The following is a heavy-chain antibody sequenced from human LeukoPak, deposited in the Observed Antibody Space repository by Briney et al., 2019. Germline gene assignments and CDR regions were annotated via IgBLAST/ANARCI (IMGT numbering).Heavy chain of an antibody. CDR1: GYSISSGYY. V-gene: IGHV4-38-2*02. CDR2: IYHSGTT. CDR3: ARDSGGWYARVDY. Sequence: SETLSLTCAVSGYSISSGYYWGWIRQPPGKGLEWIGTIYHSGTTYYNPSLKSRITISVDTSKNQFSLNLSSVTAADTAVYYCARDSGGWYARVDYWGQGTLVTVSS. D-gene: IGHD6-19*01. J-gene: IGHJ4*02.